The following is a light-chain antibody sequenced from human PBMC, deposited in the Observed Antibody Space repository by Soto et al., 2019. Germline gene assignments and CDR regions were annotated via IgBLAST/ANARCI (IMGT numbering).Light chain of an antibody. CDR2: GVS. CDR3: QQYGGSPET. J-gene: IGKJ1*01. V-gene: IGKV3-20*01. Sequence: EIVLTQSPGTLSLSQGERATLSCRASQSISNTFIAWYQQKPGQAPRLLIHGVSNRATGIPDRFSGSGSGTDFTLIISRLEPEDFAVYYCQQYGGSPETFGQGTKVEIK. CDR1: QSISNTF.